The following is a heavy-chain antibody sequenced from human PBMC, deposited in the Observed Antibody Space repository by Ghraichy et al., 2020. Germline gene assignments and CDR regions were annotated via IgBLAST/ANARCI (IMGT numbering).Heavy chain of an antibody. D-gene: IGHD4-23*01. J-gene: IGHJ4*02. Sequence: SETLSLTCAVYGGSFSGYYWSWIRQPPGKGLEWIGEINHSGSTNYNPSLKSRVTISVDTSKNQFSLKLSSVTAADTAVYYCARDHYGGNEPLDYWGQGTLVTVSS. CDR3: ARDHYGGNEPLDY. V-gene: IGHV4-34*01. CDR1: GGSFSGYY. CDR2: INHSGST.